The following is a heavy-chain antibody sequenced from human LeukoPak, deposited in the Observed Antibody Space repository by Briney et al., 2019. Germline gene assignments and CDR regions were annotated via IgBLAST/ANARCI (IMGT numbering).Heavy chain of an antibody. CDR3: ARMDYYGSGSYFTY. CDR1: GGSISSGGYS. Sequence: QTLSLTCAVSGGSISSGGYSWSWIRQPPGKALEWLALIDWDDDKYYSTSLKTRLTISKDTSKNQVVLTMTNMDPVDTATYYCARMDYYGSGSYFTYWGQGTLVTVSS. V-gene: IGHV2-70*01. CDR2: IDWDDDK. J-gene: IGHJ4*02. D-gene: IGHD3-10*01.